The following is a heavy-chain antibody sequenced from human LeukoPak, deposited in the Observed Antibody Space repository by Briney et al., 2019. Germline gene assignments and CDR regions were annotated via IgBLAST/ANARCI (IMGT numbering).Heavy chain of an antibody. CDR1: GYTLTGYY. J-gene: IGHJ4*02. D-gene: IGHD3-10*01. CDR2: INPNSGGT. Sequence: ASVKVSCKASGYTLTGYYMHWVRQAPGQGLEWMGRINPNSGGTNYAQKFQGRVTMTRDTSISTAYMELSRLRSDDTAVYYCARDPKESTFDYWGQGTLVTVSS. CDR3: ARDPKESTFDY. V-gene: IGHV1-2*06.